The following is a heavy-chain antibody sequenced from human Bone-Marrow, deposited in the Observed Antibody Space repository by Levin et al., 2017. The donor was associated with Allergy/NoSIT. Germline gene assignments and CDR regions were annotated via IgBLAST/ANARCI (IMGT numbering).Heavy chain of an antibody. CDR1: GFRFSTYA. Sequence: GESLKISCATSGFRFSTYAMNLVRQAPGKGLEWVAYISSSGSTIYYADGVKGRFTISSDYAKDSLYLQMNSLRHEDTALYYCAREPLIYHRRNNFYIDYWGQGTLVTVSS. J-gene: IGHJ4*02. V-gene: IGHV3-48*02. CDR3: AREPLIYHRRNNFYIDY. CDR2: ISSSGSTI. D-gene: IGHD2/OR15-2a*01.